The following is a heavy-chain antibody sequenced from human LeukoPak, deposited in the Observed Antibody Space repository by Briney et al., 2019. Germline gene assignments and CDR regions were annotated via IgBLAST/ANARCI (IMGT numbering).Heavy chain of an antibody. CDR2: IYYSGST. CDR1: GGSISRYY. V-gene: IGHV4-59*08. Sequence: SETLSLTCTVSGGSISRYYWSWIRQPPGKALEWLGYIYYSGSTNYNPSLKSRVTISVDTSKNQFCLKLSSVTAAYTAVYYCARGGGRLVSSRYFDNWGQGTLVTVSS. CDR3: ARGGGRLVSSRYFDN. D-gene: IGHD2-15*01. J-gene: IGHJ4*02.